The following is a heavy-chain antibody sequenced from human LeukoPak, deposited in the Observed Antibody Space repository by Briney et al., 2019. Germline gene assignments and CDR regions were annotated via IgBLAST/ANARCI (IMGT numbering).Heavy chain of an antibody. Sequence: GASVKVSCKASGYTFTSYDINWVRQATGQGLEWMGWMNPNSGNTGYAQKFQGRVTMTRDTPISTAYMELSRLRSDNTAVYYCASLLNQPTFDYWGQGTLVTVSS. V-gene: IGHV1-8*01. CDR2: MNPNSGNT. J-gene: IGHJ4*02. CDR1: GYTFTSYD. CDR3: ASLLNQPTFDY.